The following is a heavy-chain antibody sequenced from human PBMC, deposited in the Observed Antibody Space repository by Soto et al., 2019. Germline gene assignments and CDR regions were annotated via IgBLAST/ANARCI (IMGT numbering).Heavy chain of an antibody. J-gene: IGHJ4*02. CDR3: ARAGTAMVQLDY. CDR2: IDYSGST. D-gene: IGHD5-18*01. CDR1: GGSISSYS. V-gene: IGHV4-59*01. Sequence: KPSETLSLTCTVSGGSISSYSWSWIRQPPGKGLEWIGYIDYSGSTNYNPSLKSRVTISVDTSKNQFSLKLTSVTAADTAVFYCARAGTAMVQLDYWGQGTLVTVSS.